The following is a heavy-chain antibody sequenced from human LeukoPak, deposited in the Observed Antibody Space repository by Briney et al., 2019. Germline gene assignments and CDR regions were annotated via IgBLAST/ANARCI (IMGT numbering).Heavy chain of an antibody. D-gene: IGHD2-2*01. V-gene: IGHV3-23*01. CDR2: ISGSGGYT. CDR1: GFTFSNYA. J-gene: IGHJ4*02. CDR3: AKDALGYCSSTSCPFDY. Sequence: QTGGSLRLSCAASGFTFSNYATTWVRQAPGKGLEWVSAISGSGGYTYYADSVKGRFTISRDNSKNTLYLQMNSLRAEDTAVYYCAKDALGYCSSTSCPFDYWGQGTLVTVSS.